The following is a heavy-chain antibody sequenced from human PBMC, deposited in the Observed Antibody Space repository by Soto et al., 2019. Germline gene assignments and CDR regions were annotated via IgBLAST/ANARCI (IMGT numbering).Heavy chain of an antibody. Sequence: PGGSLRLSCAASGFSFSTLSMNWVRQAPGKGLEWVAYISSDSRSIYYADSVKGRFTISRDNAKDSLYLQMNSLRAEDTAVYYCARFYIAVGYWGQGTLVTVSS. D-gene: IGHD1-26*01. CDR3: ARFYIAVGY. CDR1: GFSFSTLS. CDR2: ISSDSRSI. V-gene: IGHV3-48*01. J-gene: IGHJ4*02.